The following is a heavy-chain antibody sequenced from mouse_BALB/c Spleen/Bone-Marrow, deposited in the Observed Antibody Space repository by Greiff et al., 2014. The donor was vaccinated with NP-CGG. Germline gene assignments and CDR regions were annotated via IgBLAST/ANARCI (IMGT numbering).Heavy chain of an antibody. CDR2: IDPSDSET. CDR3: VRKYGKGGDY. J-gene: IGHJ2*01. D-gene: IGHD2-10*02. V-gene: IGHV1-61*01. Sequence: VQLQESGAELVRPGASVKLSCKASGYTFTGYWMNWVKQRPGQGLEWIGMIDPSDSETHYNEMFKDKATLTVDKSSSTVYMQLSGLTSEDSAVYYCVRKYGKGGDYWGQGTTLTVSS. CDR1: GYTFTGYW.